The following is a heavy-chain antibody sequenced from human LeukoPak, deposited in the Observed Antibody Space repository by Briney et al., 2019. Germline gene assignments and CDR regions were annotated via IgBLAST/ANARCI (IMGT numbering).Heavy chain of an antibody. D-gene: IGHD3-3*01. CDR2: IYDGGST. V-gene: IGHV4-59*01. Sequence: PSETLSLTCAVSGGSISGYYWSWIRQPPGKGLEWIGYIYDGGSTNYNPSLKSRVTISVDTSKNQFSLKLNSVTAADTAVYYCARVGGTNFYYYGLDVWGQGTTVTVSS. CDR3: ARVGGTNFYYYGLDV. CDR1: GGSISGYY. J-gene: IGHJ6*02.